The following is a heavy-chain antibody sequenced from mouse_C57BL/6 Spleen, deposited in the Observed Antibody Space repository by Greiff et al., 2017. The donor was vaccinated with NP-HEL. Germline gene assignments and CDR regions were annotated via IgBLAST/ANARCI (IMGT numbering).Heavy chain of an antibody. CDR3: ARNSMITRYYAMDY. D-gene: IGHD2-4*01. V-gene: IGHV2-9-1*01. Sequence: VKLMESGPGLVAPSQSLSITCTVSGFSLTSYAISWVRQPPGKGLEWLGVIWTGGGTNYNSALKSRLSISKDNSKSQVFLKMNSLQTDDTARYYCARNSMITRYYAMDYWGQGTSVTVSS. CDR1: GFSLTSYA. J-gene: IGHJ4*01. CDR2: IWTGGGT.